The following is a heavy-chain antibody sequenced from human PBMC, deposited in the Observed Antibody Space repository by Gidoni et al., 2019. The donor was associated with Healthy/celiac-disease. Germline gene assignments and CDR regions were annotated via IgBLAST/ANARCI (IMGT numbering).Heavy chain of an antibody. CDR2: ISGSGGST. V-gene: IGHV3-23*01. J-gene: IGHJ4*02. D-gene: IGHD6-19*01. CDR1: GFTFSSYA. CDR3: AKATLKDSGYSSGWYSGEFDY. Sequence: EVQLLESGGGLVQPGGSLRLSCAASGFTFSSYALSGVRQAPGKGLGWVSAISGSGGSTYYADSVKGRFTISRDTSKNTLFLQMNSLRAEDTAVYYCAKATLKDSGYSSGWYSGEFDYWGQGTLVTVSS.